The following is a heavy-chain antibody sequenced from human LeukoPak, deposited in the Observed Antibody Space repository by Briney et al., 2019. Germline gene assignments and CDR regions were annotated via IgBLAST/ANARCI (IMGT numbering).Heavy chain of an antibody. V-gene: IGHV3-53*01. CDR2: IYSGGST. CDR3: ARDYYGGYFDY. CDR1: GFTVSSNY. Sequence: PGGSLRLSCAASGFTVSSNYMSWVRQAPGKGLEWVSVIYSGGSTYYADSVKGRFTISRDNSKNTLYLQTNSLRAEDTAVYYCARDYYGGYFDYWGQGTLVTVSS. D-gene: IGHD4-23*01. J-gene: IGHJ4*02.